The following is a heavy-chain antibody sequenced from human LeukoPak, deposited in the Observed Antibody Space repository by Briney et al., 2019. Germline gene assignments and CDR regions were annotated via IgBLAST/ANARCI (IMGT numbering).Heavy chain of an antibody. V-gene: IGHV4-39*07. D-gene: IGHD5-18*01. CDR3: ARDADTPMFQRNYYYMDV. CDR2: IYYSGST. Sequence: PSETLSLTCTVSGGSISSSSYYWGWIRQPPGKGLEWIGSIYYSGSTYYNPSLKSRVTISVDTSKNQFSLKLSSVTAADTAVYYCARDADTPMFQRNYYYMDVWGKGTTVTVSS. J-gene: IGHJ6*03. CDR1: GGSISSSSYY.